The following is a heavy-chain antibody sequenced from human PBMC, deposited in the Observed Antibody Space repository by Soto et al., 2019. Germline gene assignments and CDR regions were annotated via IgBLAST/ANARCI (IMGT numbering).Heavy chain of an antibody. D-gene: IGHD2-2*02. CDR1: GFTVSSNY. J-gene: IGHJ6*02. V-gene: IGHV3-53*01. CDR2: IYSGGST. Sequence: GGSLRLSCAASGFTVSSNYMSWVRQAPGKGLEWVSVIYSGGSTYYADSVRGRFTISRDNSKNTLYLQMNSLRAEDTAVYYCAGPHCSSTSCYTLVRDYYYGMDVWGQETTVTVSS. CDR3: AGPHCSSTSCYTLVRDYYYGMDV.